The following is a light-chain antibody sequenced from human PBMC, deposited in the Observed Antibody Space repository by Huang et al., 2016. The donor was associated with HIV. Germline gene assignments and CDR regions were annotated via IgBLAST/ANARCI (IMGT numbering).Light chain of an antibody. CDR1: QSVNNN. V-gene: IGKV3D-15*01. Sequence: EIVMTQSPATLSVSPGERATLSCRASQSVNNNLAWYQQKVGQAPRRLIYGASTRATDIPARFSGSGSGTEFTLTISTLQSEDFAIYYCQQYNNRPPWSFGQGTKVEIK. CDR3: QQYNNRPPWS. J-gene: IGKJ1*01. CDR2: GAS.